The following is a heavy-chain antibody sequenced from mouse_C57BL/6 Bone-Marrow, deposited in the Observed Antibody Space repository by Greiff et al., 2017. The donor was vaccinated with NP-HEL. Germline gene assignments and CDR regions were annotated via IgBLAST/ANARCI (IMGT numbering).Heavy chain of an antibody. CDR3: ARQGGLFGAY. J-gene: IGHJ3*01. CDR1: GFTFSSYG. D-gene: IGHD1-1*01. Sequence: VQLMESGGDLVKPGGSLKLSCAASGFTFSSYGMSWVRQTPDKRLEWVATISSGGSYTYYPDSVKGRFTISRDNAKNTLYLQMSSLKSEDTALYYCARQGGLFGAYWGQGTLVTVSA. CDR2: ISSGGSYT. V-gene: IGHV5-6*01.